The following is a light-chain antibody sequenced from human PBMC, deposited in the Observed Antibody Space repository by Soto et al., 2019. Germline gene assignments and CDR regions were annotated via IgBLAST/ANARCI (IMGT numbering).Light chain of an antibody. J-gene: IGKJ5*01. Sequence: DIVMTQSPATPSVSPGQRPTLSCRASQSVSSKLAWYQQNPGQAPRLLVYGASIRATGIPARFSGSGSWTEFTLTISSLQSEDFAVYYCQQYKTWPTITFGQGTRLEIK. CDR3: QQYKTWPTIT. CDR1: QSVSSK. V-gene: IGKV3-15*01. CDR2: GAS.